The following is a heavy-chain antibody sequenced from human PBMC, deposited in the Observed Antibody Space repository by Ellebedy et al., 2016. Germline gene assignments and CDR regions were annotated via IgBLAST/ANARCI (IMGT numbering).Heavy chain of an antibody. CDR3: RQGHYADY. Sequence: GGSLRLSXAASGLTFSNFFMSWVRQAPGKGLEWVSTSSGNGDKRDFADSVKGRFTISRDNSRNTLHLQMNNLRGEDTAVYYCRQGHYADYWGQGTLVTVSS. J-gene: IGHJ4*02. CDR2: SSGNGDKR. CDR1: GLTFSNFF. V-gene: IGHV3-23*01.